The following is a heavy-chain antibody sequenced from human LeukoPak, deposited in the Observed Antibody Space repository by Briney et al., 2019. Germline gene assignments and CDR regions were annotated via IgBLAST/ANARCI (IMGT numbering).Heavy chain of an antibody. CDR3: ASSDSSGYYLDC. CDR2: IYYSGST. CDR1: GGSISSSSYY. D-gene: IGHD3-22*01. J-gene: IGHJ4*02. Sequence: SETLSLTCTVSGGSISSSSYYWGWIRQPPGKGLEWIGSIYYSGSTYYNSSLKSRVTISVDTSKDQFSLKLSSVTAADTAVYYCASSDSSGYYLDCWGQGTLVTVSS. V-gene: IGHV4-39*01.